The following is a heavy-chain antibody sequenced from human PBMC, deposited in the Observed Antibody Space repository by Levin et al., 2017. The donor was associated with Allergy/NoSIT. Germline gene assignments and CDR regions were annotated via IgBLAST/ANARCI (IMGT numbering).Heavy chain of an antibody. Sequence: GESLKISCAASGFTFSSYGMHWVRQAPGKGLEWVAVISYDGSNKYYADSVKGRFTISRDNSKNTLYLQMSSLRAEDTAVYYCAKGHRQQLVRPHYIDYWGQGTLVTVSS. J-gene: IGHJ4*02. CDR1: GFTFSSYG. V-gene: IGHV3-30*18. CDR3: AKGHRQQLVRPHYIDY. D-gene: IGHD6-13*01. CDR2: ISYDGSNK.